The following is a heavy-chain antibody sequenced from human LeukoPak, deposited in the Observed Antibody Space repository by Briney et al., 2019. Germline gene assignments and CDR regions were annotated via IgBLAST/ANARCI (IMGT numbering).Heavy chain of an antibody. Sequence: GGSLRLSCAASGFTYDDYAMHWVRQAPGKGLEWVSLISGDGGSTYYADSVKGRFTISRDNSKNSLYLQMNSLRTEDTALYYCAQGKCSFDYWGQGTLVTVSS. J-gene: IGHJ4*02. V-gene: IGHV3-43*02. CDR1: GFTYDDYA. CDR3: AQGKCSFDY. D-gene: IGHD3-10*02. CDR2: ISGDGGST.